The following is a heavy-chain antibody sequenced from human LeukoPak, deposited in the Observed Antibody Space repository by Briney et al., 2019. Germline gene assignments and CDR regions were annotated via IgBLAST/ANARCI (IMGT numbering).Heavy chain of an antibody. V-gene: IGHV1-69*04. CDR1: GGTFSSYA. CDR2: IIPILGIA. J-gene: IGHJ3*02. D-gene: IGHD3-10*01. Sequence: ASVKVSCKASGGTFSSYAISWVRQAPGQGLEWMGRIIPILGIASYAQKFQGRVTITADKSTSTAYMELSSLRSEDTAVYYCAMVRGGYDAFDIWGQGTMVTVSS. CDR3: AMVRGGYDAFDI.